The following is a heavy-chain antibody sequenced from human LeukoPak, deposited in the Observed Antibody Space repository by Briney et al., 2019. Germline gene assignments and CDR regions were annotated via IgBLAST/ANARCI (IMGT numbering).Heavy chain of an antibody. Sequence: ASVKVSFKASGYSFTDYYLHWVRQAPGQGFEWMGWINPNSGVTSYPQKFQGRVSMTRDTSISTAYMNLSSLKSDDTAVYFCAREVAYNWNSLAYWGQGTLVTVSS. CDR3: AREVAYNWNSLAY. J-gene: IGHJ4*02. CDR1: GYSFTDYY. D-gene: IGHD1/OR15-1a*01. CDR2: INPNSGVT. V-gene: IGHV1-2*02.